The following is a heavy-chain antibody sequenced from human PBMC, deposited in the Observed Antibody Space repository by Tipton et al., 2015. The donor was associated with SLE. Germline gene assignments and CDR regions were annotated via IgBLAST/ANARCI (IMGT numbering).Heavy chain of an antibody. CDR3: AREARPYYYYYYMDV. CDR2: IYYSGST. V-gene: IGHV4-39*07. Sequence: LRLSCTVSGGSISSSSYYWGWIRQPPGKGLEWIGSIYYSGSTYYNPSLKSRVTISVDTSKSQFSLKLSSVTAADTAVYYCAREARPYYYYYYMDVWGKGTTVTVSS. CDR1: GGSISSSSYY. J-gene: IGHJ6*03.